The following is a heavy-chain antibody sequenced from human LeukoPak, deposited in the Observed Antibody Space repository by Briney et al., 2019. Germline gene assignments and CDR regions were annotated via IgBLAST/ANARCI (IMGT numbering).Heavy chain of an antibody. Sequence: GGSLRLSCAASGFTFSGYWMSWVRQAPGKGLEWVSAIGGRGGSTYYADSVKGRFTISRDNSKNTVYLQMNSLRAEDTAVYYCARDPGVVAFHYFDFWGQGTLVTVSS. CDR1: GFTFSGYW. J-gene: IGHJ4*02. D-gene: IGHD3-3*01. V-gene: IGHV3-23*01. CDR2: IGGRGGST. CDR3: ARDPGVVAFHYFDF.